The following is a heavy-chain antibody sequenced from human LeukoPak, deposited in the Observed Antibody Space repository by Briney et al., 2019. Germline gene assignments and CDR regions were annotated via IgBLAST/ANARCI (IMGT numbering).Heavy chain of an antibody. J-gene: IGHJ5*02. V-gene: IGHV4-59*01. CDR1: GGSISSYY. CDR2: IYHSGSI. D-gene: IGHD3-3*01. Sequence: SETLSLTCSVSGGSISSYYWSWIRQPPGKGLEWIGYIYHSGSINYNPSLKSQVTISGDTSRNQFSLKLSSVTAADTAVYYCATGSGITIFGVVTRNWFDPWGQGTLVTVSS. CDR3: ATGSGITIFGVVTRNWFDP.